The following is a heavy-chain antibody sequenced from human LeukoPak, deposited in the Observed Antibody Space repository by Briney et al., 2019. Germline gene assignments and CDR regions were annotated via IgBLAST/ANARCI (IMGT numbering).Heavy chain of an antibody. Sequence: SETLSLTSTVSGGSISSGSYYWSWIRQPAGKGLEWIGRIYTSGSTNYNPSLKSRVTISVDTSKNQFSLKLSSVTAADTAVYYCARDPGITIFGVVTDDAFDIWGQGTMVTVSS. CDR1: GGSISSGSYY. CDR2: IYTSGST. J-gene: IGHJ3*02. D-gene: IGHD3-3*01. CDR3: ARDPGITIFGVVTDDAFDI. V-gene: IGHV4-61*02.